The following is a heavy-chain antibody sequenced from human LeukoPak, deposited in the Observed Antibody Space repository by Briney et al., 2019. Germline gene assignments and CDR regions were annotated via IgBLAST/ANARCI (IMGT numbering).Heavy chain of an antibody. CDR3: TSWGDTTAEYFQR. V-gene: IGHV3-7*01. Sequence: GGSLRLSCVVSGFTFNRCWMNWVRQAPGKGLEWVAHINPDGRDTYYVDSVKGRFTNSRDNAQNSMYLQMNSLRVEDTAVYYCTSWGDTTAEYFQRWGQGTLVTVSS. CDR2: INPDGRDT. D-gene: IGHD2-21*02. CDR1: GFTFNRCW. J-gene: IGHJ1*01.